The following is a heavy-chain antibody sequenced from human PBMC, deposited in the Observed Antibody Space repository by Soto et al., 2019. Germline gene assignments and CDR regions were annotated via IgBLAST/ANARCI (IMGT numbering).Heavy chain of an antibody. CDR3: XXGTSIPASGDY. V-gene: IGHV1-18*01. J-gene: IGHJ4*01. CDR1: GYTFTNYG. Sequence: QVQLVQSGAEVKKPGASVKVSCKASGYTFTNYGINWVRQAPGQGRGWLGWXSAXNXXXXXAQXVQARVIMTTDTXXXXXXXXXXXXXXXXXXXXXXXXGTSIPASGDYWGQGTLVTVSS. CDR2: XSAXNXXX. D-gene: IGHD6-6*01.